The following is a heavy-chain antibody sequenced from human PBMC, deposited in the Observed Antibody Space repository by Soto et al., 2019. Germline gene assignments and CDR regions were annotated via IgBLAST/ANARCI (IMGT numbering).Heavy chain of an antibody. CDR2: ISAYNGNT. V-gene: IGHV1-18*01. Sequence: QVQLVESGAEVNKPGASVKVSCKASGYTFTSYGISWVRQAPGQGLEWMGWISAYNGNTNYAQKLQGRVTMTTDTSTSPSYMELRSLRSDDTAVYYCASGGAYDSGALNNWFDPWGQGTLVTVSS. J-gene: IGHJ5*02. D-gene: IGHD3-22*01. CDR3: ASGGAYDSGALNNWFDP. CDR1: GYTFTSYG.